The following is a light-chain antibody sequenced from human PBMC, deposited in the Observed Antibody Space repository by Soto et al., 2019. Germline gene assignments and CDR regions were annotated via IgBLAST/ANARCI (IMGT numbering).Light chain of an antibody. V-gene: IGKV1-39*01. CDR2: GAS. CDR1: QSISTS. Sequence: DIQMTQSPSSLSASVGDRVTITCRASQSISTSLVWYQQKPNEAPKLLIYGASTLESGVPSRFRGSGSGTDFTLTITSLQAEDFATYYCQQSYSIPRTFGQGTEVEI. CDR3: QQSYSIPRT. J-gene: IGKJ1*01.